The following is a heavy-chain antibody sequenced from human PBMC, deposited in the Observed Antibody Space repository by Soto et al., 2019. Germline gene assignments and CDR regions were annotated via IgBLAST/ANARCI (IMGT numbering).Heavy chain of an antibody. J-gene: IGHJ4*02. Sequence: GGSLRRSCATSGLTFSNYAMSWVRQAPGGGLEWVSSMSGSSSTTYYADSVRGRFTISRDRSKNTLYLQMSSLRAEDTALYYCAKNQERELPRVIDFWGQGTLVT. CDR2: MSGSSSTT. D-gene: IGHD1-7*01. CDR1: GLTFSNYA. V-gene: IGHV3-23*01. CDR3: AKNQERELPRVIDF.